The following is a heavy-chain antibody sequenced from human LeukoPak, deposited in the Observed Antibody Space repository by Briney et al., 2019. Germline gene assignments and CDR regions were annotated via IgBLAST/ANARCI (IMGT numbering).Heavy chain of an antibody. CDR1: GGSFSGYY. Sequence: SETLSLTCAVYGGSFSGYYWSWIRQPPGKGLEWIGEINHSGSTNYNPSLKSRVTISVDTSKNQFSLKLSSVTAADTAVYYCARRVLRKYYFDCWGQGTLVTVSS. D-gene: IGHD2/OR15-2a*01. V-gene: IGHV4-34*01. CDR3: ARRVLRKYYFDC. CDR2: INHSGST. J-gene: IGHJ4*02.